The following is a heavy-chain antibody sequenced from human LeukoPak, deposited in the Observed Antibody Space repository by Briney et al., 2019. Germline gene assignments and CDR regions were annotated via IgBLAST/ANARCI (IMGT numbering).Heavy chain of an antibody. D-gene: IGHD3-22*01. J-gene: IGHJ3*02. CDR1: GYTFTIYG. CDR3: ARAGVWDYSDSSGYHNAAFDI. CDR2: SSAYNGNT. Sequence: ASVTVSFKGSGYTFTIYGISWGRQAPGQGLEWMGWSSAYNGNTNYAQKLQGRGTITTDTSTSTAYMELRRLRSDDTAVYYCARAGVWDYSDSSGYHNAAFDIWGQGTMVTVSS. V-gene: IGHV1-18*01.